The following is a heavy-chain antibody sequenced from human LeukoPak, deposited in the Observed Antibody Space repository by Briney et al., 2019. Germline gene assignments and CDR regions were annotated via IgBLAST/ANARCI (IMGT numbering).Heavy chain of an antibody. CDR1: GFTFSSYT. V-gene: IGHV3-21*01. Sequence: GGSLRLSCAASGFTFSSYTINWVRQTPGKGLEWVSSISSSSAYINYADSVRGRFTISRDNAKNSLYLQMNSLRGDDTAVYYCADTYYYGSGSLGRWIYWGQGTLVTVSS. J-gene: IGHJ4*02. CDR3: ADTYYYGSGSLGRWIY. D-gene: IGHD3-10*01. CDR2: ISSSSAYI.